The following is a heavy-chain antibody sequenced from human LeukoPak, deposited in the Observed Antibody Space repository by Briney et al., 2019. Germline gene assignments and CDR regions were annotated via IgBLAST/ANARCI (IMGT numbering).Heavy chain of an antibody. V-gene: IGHV3-23*01. J-gene: IGHJ4*02. CDR2: FSGSGGST. D-gene: IGHD6-19*01. Sequence: GGSLRLSCAASGFTFSSYAMSWVRQAPGKGLEWVSAFSGSGGSTYYADSVKGRFTISRDNSKNTLYLQMNSLRAEDTAVYYCAKVSLAVAGNFILLFDYWGQETLVTVSS. CDR1: GFTFSSYA. CDR3: AKVSLAVAGNFILLFDY.